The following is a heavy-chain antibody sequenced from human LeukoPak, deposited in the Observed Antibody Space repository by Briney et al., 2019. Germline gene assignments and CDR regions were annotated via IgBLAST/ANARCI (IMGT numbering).Heavy chain of an antibody. V-gene: IGHV3-53*01. CDR1: GFTVITND. D-gene: IGHD1-14*01. CDR2: LYSDGNT. CDR3: ARGVEPLAANTLAY. Sequence: GGSLCLSCAASGFTVITNDMTWVRQAPGKGLEWVSVLYSDGNTKYADSVQGRFTISRDNSKNTLYLEMNSLSPDDTAVYYCARGVEPLAANTLAYWGQGTRITVSA. J-gene: IGHJ4*02.